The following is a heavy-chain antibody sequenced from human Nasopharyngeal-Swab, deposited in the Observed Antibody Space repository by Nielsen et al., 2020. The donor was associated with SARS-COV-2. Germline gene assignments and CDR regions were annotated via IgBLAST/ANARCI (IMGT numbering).Heavy chain of an antibody. Sequence: GRSLTLSCAASGFSVSSNYMSWVRQAPGKGLEWVSVFYTSGDTYYAVSVKGRFTISRDNSKNTLSLQMNSLRAEDTAVYYCARGRPGHYFDYWGQGTLVTVSS. J-gene: IGHJ4*02. D-gene: IGHD1-14*01. CDR2: FYTSGDT. V-gene: IGHV3-53*01. CDR3: ARGRPGHYFDY. CDR1: GFSVSSNY.